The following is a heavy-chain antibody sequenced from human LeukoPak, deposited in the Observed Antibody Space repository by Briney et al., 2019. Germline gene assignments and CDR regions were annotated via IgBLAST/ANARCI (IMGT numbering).Heavy chain of an antibody. Sequence: ASVKVSCKASGYTFTDYYMHWVRQAPGQGLEWMGWINPNNGVPNYAQKFQGRVTMTRDTSISTAYLEVNSLTSDGTAVYYCARDVEIWGQGTMVTVSS. V-gene: IGHV1-2*02. CDR3: ARDVEI. CDR2: INPNNGVP. CDR1: GYTFTDYY. J-gene: IGHJ3*02.